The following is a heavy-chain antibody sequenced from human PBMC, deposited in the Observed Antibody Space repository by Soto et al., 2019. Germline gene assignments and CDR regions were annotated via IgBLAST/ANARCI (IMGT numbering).Heavy chain of an antibody. CDR1: GFTFSTFG. CDR2: ISYDGSAK. J-gene: IGHJ4*02. Sequence: ESGGGVVQPGRSLRLSCAASGFTFSTFGMHWVRQAPGKGLEWVALISYDGSAKYYADSVKGRFTISRDNSKNTLYLQMNSLIPEDTAMYYCASQIATGYWGQGTLVTVSS. D-gene: IGHD3-10*01. V-gene: IGHV3-30*03. CDR3: ASQIATGY.